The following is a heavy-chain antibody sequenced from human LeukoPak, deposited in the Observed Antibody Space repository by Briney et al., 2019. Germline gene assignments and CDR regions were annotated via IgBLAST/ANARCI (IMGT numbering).Heavy chain of an antibody. J-gene: IGHJ6*03. CDR1: GFTFSNYW. V-gene: IGHV3-30*02. CDR3: AKDQEGATRGNYMDV. CDR2: IRYDGSNK. D-gene: IGHD1-26*01. Sequence: QPGGSLRLSCAASGFTFSNYWMHWVRQAPGKGLEWVAFIRYDGSNKYYADSVKGRFTISRDNSKNTLYLQMNSLRAEDTAVYYCAKDQEGATRGNYMDVWGKGTTVTISS.